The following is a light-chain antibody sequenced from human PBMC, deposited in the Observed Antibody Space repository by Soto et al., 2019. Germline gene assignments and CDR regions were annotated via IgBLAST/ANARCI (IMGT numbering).Light chain of an antibody. CDR2: DVS. Sequence: QSVLTQPASVSGSPGQSIAISCTGTSSDVGSYNYVSWYQHHPGKAPKVMIYDVSSRPSGVSNRFCGSKSGNTASLTISGLQAEDEADYYCISYTTISTYVFGTGTKVTVL. CDR1: SSDVGSYNY. J-gene: IGLJ1*01. V-gene: IGLV2-14*03. CDR3: ISYTTISTYV.